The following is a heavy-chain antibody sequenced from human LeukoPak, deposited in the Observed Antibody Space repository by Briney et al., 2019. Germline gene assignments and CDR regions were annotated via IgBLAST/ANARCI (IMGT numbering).Heavy chain of an antibody. J-gene: IGHJ6*02. CDR1: GFSFSTYA. CDR3: ARDVSSYEYVWGSYGSDGMDL. CDR2: VGHDGGKK. D-gene: IGHD3-16*02. Sequence: GGSLRLSCSASGFSFSTYAMHWVRLAPGKGLDWVAVVGHDGGKKYYSDSVKGRFTISRDNSKDIVYLSMTSLRAEDTAVYYCARDVSSYEYVWGSYGSDGMDLWGQGTTVTVSS. V-gene: IGHV3-30-3*01.